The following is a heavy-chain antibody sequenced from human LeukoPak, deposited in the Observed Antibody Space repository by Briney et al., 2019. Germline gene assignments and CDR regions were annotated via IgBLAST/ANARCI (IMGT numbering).Heavy chain of an antibody. CDR3: ASLGAQYYYYYNGMDV. J-gene: IGHJ6*02. Sequence: SETLSLTCTVSGGSISSSSYYWGWIRQPPGKGLEWIGSIYYSGSIYYNPSLKSRVTISVDTSKNHFSLKLRSVTAADTAVYYCASLGAQYYYYYNGMDVWGQGTRSPSP. CDR1: GGSISSSSYY. CDR2: IYYSGSI. V-gene: IGHV4-39*02. D-gene: IGHD1-26*01.